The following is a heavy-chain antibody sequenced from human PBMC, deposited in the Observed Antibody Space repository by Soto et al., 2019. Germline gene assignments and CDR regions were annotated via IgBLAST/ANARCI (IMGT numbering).Heavy chain of an antibody. CDR1: GFTFSSYA. CDR3: AKDQYYYGSGSYYTGFDY. Sequence: EVQLLESGGGLVQPGGSLRLSCAASGFTFSSYAMSWVRQAPGKGLEWVSAISGSGGSTYYADSVKGRFTISRDNSKNTLYMQMNSLRDEDTAVYYCAKDQYYYGSGSYYTGFDYWGQGTLVTVSS. CDR2: ISGSGGST. D-gene: IGHD3-10*01. J-gene: IGHJ4*02. V-gene: IGHV3-23*01.